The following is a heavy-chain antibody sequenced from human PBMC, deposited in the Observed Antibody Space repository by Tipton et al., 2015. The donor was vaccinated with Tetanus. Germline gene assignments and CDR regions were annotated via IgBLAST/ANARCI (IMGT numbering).Heavy chain of an antibody. J-gene: IGHJ5*01. CDR3: ARRGEARANWFDS. CDR2: ISPDGRST. V-gene: IGHV3-74*01. CDR1: EFTFSSYW. Sequence: SLRLSCAASEFTFSSYWMHWVRQAPGKGLVWVSRISPDGRSTSNADSVKGRFTISRDNAKNTLYLQMNTLRDDDTAVYYCARRGEARANWFDSWGQGTLVTVSS.